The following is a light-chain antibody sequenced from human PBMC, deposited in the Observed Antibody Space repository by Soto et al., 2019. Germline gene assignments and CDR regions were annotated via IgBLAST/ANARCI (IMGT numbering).Light chain of an antibody. CDR1: SSNIGNNY. CDR3: GTWDSSLGAGDVV. J-gene: IGLJ2*01. V-gene: IGLV1-51*02. CDR2: ENN. Sequence: QSVLTQPPSVSAAPGQKVTISCSGSSSNIGNNYVSWYQQLPGTAPKLLIYENNKRPSGIPDRFSGSKSGTSATLGITGLQTGDDADYYCGTWDSSLGAGDVVFGEGTKLTVL.